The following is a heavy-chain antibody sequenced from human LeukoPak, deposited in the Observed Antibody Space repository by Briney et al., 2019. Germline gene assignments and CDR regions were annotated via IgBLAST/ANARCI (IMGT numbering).Heavy chain of an antibody. CDR3: ARDPSNPYSSGWYYFDY. J-gene: IGHJ4*02. CDR1: GGSISSYY. Sequence: PSETLSLTCTVSGGSISSYYWSWIRQPAGKGLEWIGRIYTSGSTNYNPSLKSRVTMSVDTSKNQLSLKLSSVTAADTAVYYCARDPSNPYSSGWYYFDYWGQGTLVTVSS. D-gene: IGHD6-19*01. V-gene: IGHV4-4*07. CDR2: IYTSGST.